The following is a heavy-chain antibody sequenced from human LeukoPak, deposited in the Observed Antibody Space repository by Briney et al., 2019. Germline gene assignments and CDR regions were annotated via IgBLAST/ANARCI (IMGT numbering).Heavy chain of an antibody. CDR1: GGSFSGYY. D-gene: IGHD3-22*01. V-gene: IGHV4-34*01. Sequence: SETLSLTCAVYGGSFSGYYWSWIRQPPGKGLEGIGEINHSGSTNYNPSLKSRVTISVDTSKNQFSLKLSSVTAADTAVYYCARAYYDSSGLKFDYWGQGTLVTVSS. J-gene: IGHJ4*02. CDR2: INHSGST. CDR3: ARAYYDSSGLKFDY.